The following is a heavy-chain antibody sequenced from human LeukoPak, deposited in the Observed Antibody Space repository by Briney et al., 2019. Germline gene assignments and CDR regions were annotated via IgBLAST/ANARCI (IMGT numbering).Heavy chain of an antibody. CDR3: ARCPINVEMATISAFDI. J-gene: IGHJ3*02. CDR1: GGSISSNNW. V-gene: IGHV4-4*02. D-gene: IGHD5-24*01. CDR2: INHSGST. Sequence: SETLSLTCAVSGGSISSNNWWGWVRQPPGKGLEWIGEINHSGSTNYNPSLKSRVTISVDTSKNQFSLKLSSVTAADTAVYYCARCPINVEMATISAFDIWGQGTMVTVSS.